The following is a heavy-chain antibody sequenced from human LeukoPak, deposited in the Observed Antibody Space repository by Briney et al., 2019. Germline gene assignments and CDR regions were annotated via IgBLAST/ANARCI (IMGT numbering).Heavy chain of an antibody. D-gene: IGHD6-13*01. V-gene: IGHV4-59*08. CDR3: ARRSSWLKAFDI. CDR2: IYYSGST. CDR1: GGSISIYY. J-gene: IGHJ3*02. Sequence: SETLSLTCTVSGGSISIYYGSWIRHPPGKALEWIGYIYYSGSTNYNPSLKSRVTISVDTSKNQYSLKLSSVTAADTAVYYCARRSSWLKAFDIWGQGTMVTVSS.